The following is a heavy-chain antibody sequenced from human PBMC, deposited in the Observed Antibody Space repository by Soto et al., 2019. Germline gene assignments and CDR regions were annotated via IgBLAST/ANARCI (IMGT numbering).Heavy chain of an antibody. D-gene: IGHD2-15*01. CDR2: IYYSGST. CDR3: ARGWVAAVRLDY. Sequence: QVQLQESGPGLVKPSQTLSLTCTVSGGSINSGGYYWSWVRQYPGKGLEWIAYIYYSGSTYYNPSLTSRLTISLDTPNTHFSLTLTSVTAADTAVYYCARGWVAAVRLDYWGQGTLVTVSS. V-gene: IGHV4-31*03. CDR1: GGSINSGGYY. J-gene: IGHJ4*02.